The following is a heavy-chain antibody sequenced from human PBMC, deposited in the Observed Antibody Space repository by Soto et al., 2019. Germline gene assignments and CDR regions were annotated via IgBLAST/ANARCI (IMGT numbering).Heavy chain of an antibody. J-gene: IGHJ5*02. CDR2: ISAYNGNT. CDR3: ARGVGSGSYYNQYNWFDP. CDR1: GYTFTNYG. Sequence: QVQLVQSGAEVKKPGASVKVSCKASGYTFTNYGISWVRQAPGQGLEWMGWISAYNGNTKYAQKLQGRVTMTTDTSTRPAYMELRSLSSDDTAVYYCARGVGSGSYYNQYNWFDPWGHGTLVTVSS. V-gene: IGHV1-18*01. D-gene: IGHD3-10*01.